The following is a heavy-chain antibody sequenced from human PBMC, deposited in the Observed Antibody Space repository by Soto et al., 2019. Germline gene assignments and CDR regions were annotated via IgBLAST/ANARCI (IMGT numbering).Heavy chain of an antibody. J-gene: IGHJ4*02. CDR1: GFTFSSYA. CDR3: ARADTHCTNGVCYTPNY. D-gene: IGHD2-8*01. V-gene: IGHV3-30-3*01. CDR2: ISYDGSNK. Sequence: QVQLVESGGGVVQPGRSLRLSCAASGFTFSSYAMHWVRQAPGKGLEWVAVISYDGSNKYYADSVKGRFTISRDNSKNTLYLQMNSLRAEDTAVYYCARADTHCTNGVCYTPNYWGQGTLVTVSS.